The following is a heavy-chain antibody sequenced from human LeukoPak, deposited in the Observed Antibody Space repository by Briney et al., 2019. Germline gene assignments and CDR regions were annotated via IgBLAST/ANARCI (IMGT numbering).Heavy chain of an antibody. Sequence: GGSLRLSCAASGFTFSSYAMHWVRQAPGKGLEWVAVISYDGSNKYYADSVKGRFTISRDNSKNTLYVQMNSLRAEDTAVYYCARDSYGMDVWGQGTTVTVSS. CDR1: GFTFSSYA. J-gene: IGHJ6*02. V-gene: IGHV3-30*04. CDR3: ARDSYGMDV. CDR2: ISYDGSNK.